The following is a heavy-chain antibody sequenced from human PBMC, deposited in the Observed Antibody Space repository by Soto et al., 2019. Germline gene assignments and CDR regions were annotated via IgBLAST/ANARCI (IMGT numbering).Heavy chain of an antibody. D-gene: IGHD5-18*01. CDR2: IIPISGTA. CDR3: ARNLVNGYGTYNWFDP. Sequence: VKVSCKASGGTFSSYAISWVRQAPGQGLEWMGGIIPISGTANYAQKFQGRVTITADESTSTAYMELSSLRSEDKAVYYCARNLVNGYGTYNWFDPWGQGTLVTVSS. CDR1: GGTFSSYA. V-gene: IGHV1-69*13. J-gene: IGHJ5*02.